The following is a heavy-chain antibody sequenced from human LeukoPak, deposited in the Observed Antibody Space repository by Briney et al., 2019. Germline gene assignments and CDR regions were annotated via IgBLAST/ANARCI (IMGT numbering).Heavy chain of an antibody. CDR2: INTDGSST. CDR3: AKDGRVTMIVFY. D-gene: IGHD3-22*01. Sequence: GGSLRLSCEASGFTFRDYWMHWVRQAPGKGLVWVARINTDGSSTNYADSVKGRFTISRDNSKNTLYLQMNSLRAEDTAVYYCAKDGRVTMIVFYWGQGTLVTVSS. J-gene: IGHJ4*02. CDR1: GFTFRDYW. V-gene: IGHV3-74*01.